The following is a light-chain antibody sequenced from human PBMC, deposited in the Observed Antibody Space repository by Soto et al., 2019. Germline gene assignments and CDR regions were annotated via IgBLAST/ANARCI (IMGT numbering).Light chain of an antibody. CDR1: NSDIGGYNY. CDR2: DVS. J-gene: IGLJ3*02. V-gene: IGLV2-11*01. CDR3: CSYAGTYNFGV. Sequence: QSALTQPRSVSGSPGQSVTISCTGTNSDIGGYNYVSWYQQHPGKAPKVMIYDVSRRPSGVPDRFSGSKSGNTASLTISGLQAEDEADYCCCSYAGTYNFGVFGGGTKLTVL.